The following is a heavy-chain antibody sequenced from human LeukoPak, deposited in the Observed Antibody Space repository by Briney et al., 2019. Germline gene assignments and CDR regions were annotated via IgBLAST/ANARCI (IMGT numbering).Heavy chain of an antibody. V-gene: IGHV5-51*01. Sequence: LGESLKISCKGSGYSFTSYWIGWVRQMPGKGLEWMGIIYPGDSDTRYSPSFQGQVTISADKSISTAYLQWSSLKASDTALYYCARERVDSGSYYFDYWGQGTLVTVSS. D-gene: IGHD1-26*01. CDR1: GYSFTSYW. J-gene: IGHJ4*02. CDR3: ARERVDSGSYYFDY. CDR2: IYPGDSDT.